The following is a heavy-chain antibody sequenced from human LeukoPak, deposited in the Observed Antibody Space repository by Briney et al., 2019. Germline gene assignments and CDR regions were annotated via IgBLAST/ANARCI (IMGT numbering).Heavy chain of an antibody. V-gene: IGHV4-34*01. D-gene: IGHD3-3*01. CDR1: GGSFNGYY. CDR2: VHHSDGT. J-gene: IGHJ2*01. Sequence: SEILSLTCSVYGGSFNGYYWSWIRQPPGKGLEWIGEVHHSDGTNYNRSLKSRVTISADTSKNQFSLRLNSVTAADTAIYYCARVTESFYWYFDLWGRGTLVTVSS. CDR3: ARVTESFYWYFDL.